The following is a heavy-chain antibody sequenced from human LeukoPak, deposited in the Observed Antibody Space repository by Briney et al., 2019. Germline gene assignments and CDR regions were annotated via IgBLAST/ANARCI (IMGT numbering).Heavy chain of an antibody. CDR1: GGSISSGSYY. CDR2: IYTSGST. D-gene: IGHD4-23*01. Sequence: PSQTLSLTCTVSGGSISSGSYYWSWIRQPAGKGLEWIGRIYTSGSTNYNPSLKSRVTISVDKSKNQFSLKLSSVTAADTAVYYCARDSAYGGGIDPWGQGTLVTVSS. J-gene: IGHJ5*02. CDR3: ARDSAYGGGIDP. V-gene: IGHV4-61*02.